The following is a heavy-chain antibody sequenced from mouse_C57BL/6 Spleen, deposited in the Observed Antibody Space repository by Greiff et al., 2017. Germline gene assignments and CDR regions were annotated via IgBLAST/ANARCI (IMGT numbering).Heavy chain of an antibody. Sequence: EVHLVESGGGLVQSGRSLRLSCATSGFTFSDFYMEWVRQAPGKGLEWIAASRNKANDYTTEYSASVKGRFIVSRDTSQSILYLQMNALRAEDTAIYYCARGPNYYGSSYRYFDVWGTGTTVTVSS. D-gene: IGHD1-1*01. CDR3: ARGPNYYGSSYRYFDV. J-gene: IGHJ1*03. V-gene: IGHV7-1*01. CDR2: SRNKANDYTT. CDR1: GFTFSDFY.